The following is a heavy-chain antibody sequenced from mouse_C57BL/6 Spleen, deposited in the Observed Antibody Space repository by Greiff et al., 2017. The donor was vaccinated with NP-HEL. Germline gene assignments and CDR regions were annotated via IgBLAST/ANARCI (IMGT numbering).Heavy chain of an antibody. CDR1: GFTFNTYA. Sequence: EVKLVESGGGLVQPKGSLKLSCAASGFTFNTYAMHWVRQAPGKGLEWVARIRSKSSNYATYYADSVKDRFTISRDDSQSMLYLQMNNLKTEETAMYYGVREGDSNYGYAMDYWGQRTSVTVSS. J-gene: IGHJ4*01. CDR3: VREGDSNYGYAMDY. D-gene: IGHD2-5*01. CDR2: IRSKSSNYAT. V-gene: IGHV10-3*01.